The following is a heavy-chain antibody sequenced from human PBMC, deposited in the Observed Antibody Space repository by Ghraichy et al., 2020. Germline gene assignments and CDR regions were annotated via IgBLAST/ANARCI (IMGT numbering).Heavy chain of an antibody. J-gene: IGHJ4*02. D-gene: IGHD2-21*02. CDR2: ISGSGGST. CDR3: AKDRVEAYCGGDCYPYYFDY. CDR1: GFTFSSYA. Sequence: GGSLRLSCAASGFTFSSYAMSWVRQAPGKGLEWVSAISGSGGSTYYADSVKGRFTISRDNSKNTLYLQMNSLRAEDTAVYYCAKDRVEAYCGGDCYPYYFDYWGQGTLVTVSS. V-gene: IGHV3-23*01.